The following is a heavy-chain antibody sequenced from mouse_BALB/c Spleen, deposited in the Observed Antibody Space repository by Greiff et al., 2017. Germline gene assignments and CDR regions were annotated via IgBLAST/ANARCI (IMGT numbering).Heavy chain of an antibody. CDR2: ISSGSSTI. D-gene: IGHD2-1*01. J-gene: IGHJ2*01. CDR3: ARYGNYVFDY. Sequence: EVQLQESGGGLVQPGGSRKLSCAASGFTFSSFGMHWVRQAPEKGLEWVAYISSGSSTIYYADTVKGRFTISRDNPKNTLFLQMTSLRSEDTAMYYCARYGNYVFDYWGQGTTLTVSS. V-gene: IGHV5-17*02. CDR1: GFTFSSFG.